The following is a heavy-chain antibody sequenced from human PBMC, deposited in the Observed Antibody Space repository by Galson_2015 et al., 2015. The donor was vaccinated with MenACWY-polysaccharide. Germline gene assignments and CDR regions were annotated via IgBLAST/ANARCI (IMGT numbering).Heavy chain of an antibody. J-gene: IGHJ4*02. CDR2: VSGYNGHT. V-gene: IGHV1-18*01. Sequence: SVKASCKASGYTFINYGLSWVRQAPGQGLEWMGYVSGYNGHTDYAQRFHDRVTLTTDTATNTGYMELRTLRSDDTAIYYCARDLGGVPDDYWGQGTLVTVSS. D-gene: IGHD3-16*01. CDR1: GYTFINYG. CDR3: ARDLGGVPDDY.